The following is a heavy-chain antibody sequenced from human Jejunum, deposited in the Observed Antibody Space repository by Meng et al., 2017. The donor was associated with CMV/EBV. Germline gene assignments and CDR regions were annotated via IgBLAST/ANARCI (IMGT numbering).Heavy chain of an antibody. D-gene: IGHD3-3*01. CDR1: GGSISSYY. V-gene: IGHV4-59*01. Sequence: VPGGSISSYYWSWVRQCPGKGLEWLGYNHYSESTKYDPSLESRVTMSLDRSRNQFSLRLSSVTAADTAVYFCVRGVSPTEWPLEKWGQGTLVTVSS. CDR3: VRGVSPTEWPLEK. J-gene: IGHJ4*02. CDR2: NHYSEST.